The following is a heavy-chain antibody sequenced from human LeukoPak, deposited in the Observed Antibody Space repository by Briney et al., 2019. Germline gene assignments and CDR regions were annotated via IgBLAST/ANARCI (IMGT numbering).Heavy chain of an antibody. J-gene: IGHJ3*02. Sequence: GGSLRLSCAASGFTFSDYYMSWIRQAPGKGLEWVSYISSSGSTIYYADSVKGRFTISRDNAKNSLYLQVNSLRAEDTALYYCAREMYSSGWLNAFDIWGQGTMVTVSS. CDR3: AREMYSSGWLNAFDI. CDR1: GFTFSDYY. CDR2: ISSSGSTI. D-gene: IGHD6-19*01. V-gene: IGHV3-11*01.